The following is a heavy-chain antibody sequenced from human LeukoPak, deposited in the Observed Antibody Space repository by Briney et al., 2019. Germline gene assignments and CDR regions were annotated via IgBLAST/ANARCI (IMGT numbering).Heavy chain of an antibody. D-gene: IGHD6-13*01. CDR3: AKDKAAAEGFDY. CDR1: GFRFSSYA. CDR2: ISASGAYI. V-gene: IGHV3-23*01. J-gene: IGHJ4*02. Sequence: GGSLRLSCLGSGFRFSSYAMSWVRQAPGKGLEWVSVISASGAYIHYADSVKGRFTISRDNSKNTLYLQMNSLRAEDAAVYYCAKDKAAAEGFDYWGQGTLVTVSS.